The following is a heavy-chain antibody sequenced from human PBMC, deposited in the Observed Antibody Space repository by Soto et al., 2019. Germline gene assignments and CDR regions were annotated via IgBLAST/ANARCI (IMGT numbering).Heavy chain of an antibody. CDR3: ATDQDVPAANDY. CDR1: GFTFSSYA. D-gene: IGHD2-2*01. CDR2: ISYDGSNK. V-gene: IGHV3-30-3*01. Sequence: SLRVSCAASGFTFSSYAMHWVRQAPGKGLEWVAVISYDGSNKYYADSVKGRFTISRDNSKNTLYLQMNSLRAEDTAMYYCATDQDVPAANDYWGQGTLVTVSS. J-gene: IGHJ4*02.